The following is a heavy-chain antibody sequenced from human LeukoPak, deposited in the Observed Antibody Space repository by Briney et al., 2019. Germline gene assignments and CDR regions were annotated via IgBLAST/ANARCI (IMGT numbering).Heavy chain of an antibody. D-gene: IGHD3-16*01. CDR2: IYSGGST. CDR1: GFTLSNYA. Sequence: GGSLRLSCAASGFTLSNYAMHWVRQAPGKGLEWVSVIYSGGSTYYADSVKGRFTISRDNSKNTLYLQMNSLRAEDTAVYYCARVGGDMLYYYYYMDVWGKGTTVTISS. CDR3: ARVGGDMLYYYYYMDV. V-gene: IGHV3-53*01. J-gene: IGHJ6*03.